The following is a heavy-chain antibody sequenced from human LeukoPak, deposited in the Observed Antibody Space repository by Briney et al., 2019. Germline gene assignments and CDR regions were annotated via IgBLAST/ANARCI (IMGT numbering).Heavy chain of an antibody. CDR1: GYTFTSYY. J-gene: IGHJ4*02. CDR2: INPSGGAT. V-gene: IGHV1-46*01. Sequence: ASVKVSCKASGYTFTSYYMHWVRQAPGHRLEWMGIINPSGGATKYAQKFQGRVTMTRDTSTSTLYMELSSLRSEDTAVYYCARDLGITMIVNYFDYWGQGALVTVSS. D-gene: IGHD3-22*01. CDR3: ARDLGITMIVNYFDY.